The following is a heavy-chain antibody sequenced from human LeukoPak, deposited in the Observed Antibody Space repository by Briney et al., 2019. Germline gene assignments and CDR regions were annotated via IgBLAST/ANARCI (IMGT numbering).Heavy chain of an antibody. D-gene: IGHD4-11*01. V-gene: IGHV3-30*18. J-gene: IGHJ4*02. Sequence: GGSLGLSCVASGFTFSNYGMHWVRQAPGKGLEWVAVISYDGSNKYYADSVKGRFTISRDNFKNTLYLQMNSLRAEDTAVYYCAKDPGLTTVIMYYFAYWGQGTLVTVSS. CDR2: ISYDGSNK. CDR1: GFTFSNYG. CDR3: AKDPGLTTVIMYYFAY.